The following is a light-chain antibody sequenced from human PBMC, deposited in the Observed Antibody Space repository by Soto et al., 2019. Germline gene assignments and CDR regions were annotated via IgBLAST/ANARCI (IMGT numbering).Light chain of an antibody. J-gene: IGKJ3*01. CDR3: QHHRFT. Sequence: EIVLTQSPGTLSLSPGERATLSCRASQSVSSSYLAWYQQKPGQAPRLLIYGASSRATGIPDRFSGSGSGTDFTLTISRLEPEDFAVYYCQHHRFTLGPGTKVDIK. CDR2: GAS. V-gene: IGKV3-20*01. CDR1: QSVSSSY.